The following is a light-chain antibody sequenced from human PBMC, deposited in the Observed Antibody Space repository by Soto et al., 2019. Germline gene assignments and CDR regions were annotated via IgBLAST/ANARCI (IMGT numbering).Light chain of an antibody. CDR1: PGIRND. J-gene: IGKJ4*01. CDR3: LQDDSYPLT. Sequence: AIQMTQSPSSLSASVGARVTITCRASPGIRNDLGWYQQKPGKAPKLLIYGASSLQSDVPSRFSGSGSGTDFTLAISSLQPEDFATYYCLQDDSYPLTFGGGTKVEIK. CDR2: GAS. V-gene: IGKV1-6*01.